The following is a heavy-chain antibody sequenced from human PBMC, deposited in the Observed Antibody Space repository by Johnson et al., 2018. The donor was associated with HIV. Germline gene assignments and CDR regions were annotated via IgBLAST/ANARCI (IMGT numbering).Heavy chain of an antibody. D-gene: IGHD4-17*01. V-gene: IGHV3-20*04. CDR3: ARDFSDYGDYGRCAFDI. J-gene: IGHJ3*02. Sequence: EVQLVESGGGVVRPGGSLRLSCAASGFTFDDYCMSWVRQAPGKGLEWVSGINWNGGSTGYADSVKGRFTISRDNAKNSLYLQMNSLRAEDTALYYCARDFSDYGDYGRCAFDIWGQGTMVTVSS. CDR1: GFTFDDYC. CDR2: INWNGGST.